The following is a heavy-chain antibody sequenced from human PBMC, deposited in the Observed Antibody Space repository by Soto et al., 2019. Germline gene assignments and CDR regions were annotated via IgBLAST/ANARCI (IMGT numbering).Heavy chain of an antibody. V-gene: IGHV1-3*05. CDR3: ARGPRGSGSDPSRYYHYGMDV. J-gene: IGHJ6*02. CDR1: GYTFTSYA. Sequence: QVQLVQSGAEEKKPGASVKVSCKASGYTFTSYAMHWVRQAPGQRLEWMGWINAGNGNTKYSQKFQGRVTITRDTSAXXAXMXXSSLRSEDTAVYYCARGPRGSGSDPSRYYHYGMDVWGQGTTVTVSS. CDR2: INAGNGNT. D-gene: IGHD3-10*01.